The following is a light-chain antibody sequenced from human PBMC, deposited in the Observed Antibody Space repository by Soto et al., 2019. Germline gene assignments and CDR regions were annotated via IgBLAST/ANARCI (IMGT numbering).Light chain of an antibody. CDR2: DVS. CDR1: QDIGTK. V-gene: IGKV3-15*01. J-gene: IGKJ1*01. Sequence: EIVMTQSPAILSVSPGERGTLSCRASQDIGTKLAWYQQKPGQAPSLLMYDVSTRASAAPARFSGSGSGSEFTLTISSLQSEDFTVYSCLQYHNLWAFGQGTKVDIK. CDR3: LQYHNLWA.